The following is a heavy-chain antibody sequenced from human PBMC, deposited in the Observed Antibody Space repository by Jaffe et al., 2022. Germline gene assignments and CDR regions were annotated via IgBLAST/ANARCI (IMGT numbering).Heavy chain of an antibody. V-gene: IGHV1-69*01. Sequence: QVQLVQSGAEVKKPGSSVKVSCKASGGTFSSYAISWVRQAPGQGLEWMGGIIPIFGTANYAQKFQGRVTITADESTSTAYMELSSLRSEDTAVYYCARDGSHPYDFWSGYYTDQSRYYYYYMDVWGKGTTVTVSS. J-gene: IGHJ6*03. CDR1: GGTFSSYA. D-gene: IGHD3-3*01. CDR2: IIPIFGTA. CDR3: ARDGSHPYDFWSGYYTDQSRYYYYYMDV.